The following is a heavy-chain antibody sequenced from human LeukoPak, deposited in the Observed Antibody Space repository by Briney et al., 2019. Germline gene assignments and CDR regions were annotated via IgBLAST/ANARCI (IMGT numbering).Heavy chain of an antibody. Sequence: GGSLRLSCAASGFTFSNYWMSWVRQAPGKGLEWVSAISGSGGSTYYADSVKGRFTISRDNSKNTLYLQMNSLRAEDTAVYYCAKSLYSSSWYFDYWGQGTLVTVSS. D-gene: IGHD6-13*01. J-gene: IGHJ4*02. CDR1: GFTFSNYW. CDR2: ISGSGGST. V-gene: IGHV3-23*01. CDR3: AKSLYSSSWYFDY.